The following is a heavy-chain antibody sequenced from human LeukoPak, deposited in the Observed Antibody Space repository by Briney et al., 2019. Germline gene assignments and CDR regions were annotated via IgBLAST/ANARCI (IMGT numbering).Heavy chain of an antibody. CDR3: ARAAEWLRFWESFDY. J-gene: IGHJ4*02. CDR1: GYTFTGYY. V-gene: IGHV1-2*02. D-gene: IGHD5-12*01. Sequence: ASVKVSCKASGYTFTGYYMHWVRRAPGQGLEGMGWINPNSGGTNYAQKVQGRVTMTRDTSISTAYMELSRLRSDDTAVYYCARAAEWLRFWESFDYWGQGTLVTVSS. CDR2: INPNSGGT.